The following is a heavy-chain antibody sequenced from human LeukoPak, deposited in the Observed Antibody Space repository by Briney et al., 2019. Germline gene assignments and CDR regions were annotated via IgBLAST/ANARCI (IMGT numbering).Heavy chain of an antibody. D-gene: IGHD3-22*01. Sequence: ASVKLSCNASGHTFTGYYMHWVRQAPGQGLEWMGWINPNSGGTNYAQKFQGRVTMTRDTSISTAYMELSRLRSDDTAVYYCARDDHSPYYYDSSGRNWFDPWGQGTLVTVSS. CDR2: INPNSGGT. CDR3: ARDDHSPYYYDSSGRNWFDP. CDR1: GHTFTGYY. J-gene: IGHJ5*02. V-gene: IGHV1-2*02.